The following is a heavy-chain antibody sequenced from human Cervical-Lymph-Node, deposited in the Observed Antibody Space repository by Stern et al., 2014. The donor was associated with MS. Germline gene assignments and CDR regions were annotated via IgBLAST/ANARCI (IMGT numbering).Heavy chain of an antibody. D-gene: IGHD3-22*01. V-gene: IGHV2-26*01. CDR3: ARISSGYYYDYFDY. Sequence: QVTLKESGPVLVKPTETLTLTCTVSGFSLGNSRMGVSWIRQPPGKALECLAHIFSNDEKSYRTSLKSRLTISKDTSKSQVVLTMTNMDPVDTGTYYCARISSGYYYDYFDYWGQGALVTVSS. CDR2: IFSNDEK. CDR1: GFSLGNSRMG. J-gene: IGHJ4*02.